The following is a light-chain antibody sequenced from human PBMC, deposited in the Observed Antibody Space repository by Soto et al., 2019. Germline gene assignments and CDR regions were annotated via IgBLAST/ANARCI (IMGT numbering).Light chain of an antibody. CDR1: SSNIGPNY. Sequence: QSVLTQPPSASGTPGQRVIISCSGSSSNIGPNYVYWYQQLPGTAPKLLIQKNNQRPSGVPDRFSGSKSGTSASLAISGLRSEDEADYYCAAWDDSLSGLYVFGTGTRSP. CDR2: KNN. J-gene: IGLJ1*01. V-gene: IGLV1-47*01. CDR3: AAWDDSLSGLYV.